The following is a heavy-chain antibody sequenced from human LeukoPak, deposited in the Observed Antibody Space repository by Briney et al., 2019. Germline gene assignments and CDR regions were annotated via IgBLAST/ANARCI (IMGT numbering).Heavy chain of an antibody. CDR1: GGSISSGAYY. V-gene: IGHV4-30-2*01. D-gene: IGHD3-3*01. CDR3: ARGNYDFWMIFDP. CDR2: IYHSGST. Sequence: SQTLSLTCAVSGGSISSGAYYWSWIRQPPGKGLEWIGYIYHSGSTYYNPSLKSRVTISVDRSKNQFSLKLSSVTAADTAVYYCARGNYDFWMIFDPWGQGTLVTVSS. J-gene: IGHJ5*02.